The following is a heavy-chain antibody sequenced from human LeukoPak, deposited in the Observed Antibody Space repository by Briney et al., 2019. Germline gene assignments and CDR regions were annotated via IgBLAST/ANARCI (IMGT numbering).Heavy chain of an antibody. Sequence: SGGPLRISCEASGFILSSHGMHWVRQTPGKGLEWVAFIRYDGTHTYYADSVKGRFTISRDNSKNTLYLQMNSLRGEDTAVYYCAKDLSRAGGDYDFSFDYWGQGTLVTVSS. V-gene: IGHV3-30*02. CDR2: IRYDGTHT. CDR3: AKDLSRAGGDYDFSFDY. CDR1: GFILSSHG. J-gene: IGHJ4*02. D-gene: IGHD4-17*01.